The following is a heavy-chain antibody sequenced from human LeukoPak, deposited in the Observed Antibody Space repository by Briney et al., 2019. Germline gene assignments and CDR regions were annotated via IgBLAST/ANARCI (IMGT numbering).Heavy chain of an antibody. CDR2: INHSGST. D-gene: IGHD2-2*02. CDR3: ARDYTGFDY. J-gene: IGHJ4*02. Sequence: SETLSVTCAVYGGSFSGYYWSWIRQPPGKGLEWIGEINHSGSTNYNPSLKSRVTISVDTSKNQFSLKLSSVTAADTAVYYCARDYTGFDYWGQGTLVTVSS. V-gene: IGHV4-34*01. CDR1: GGSFSGYY.